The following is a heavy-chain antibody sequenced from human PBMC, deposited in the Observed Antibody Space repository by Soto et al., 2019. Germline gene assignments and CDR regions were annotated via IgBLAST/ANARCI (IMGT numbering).Heavy chain of an antibody. CDR2: ISAYNGNT. Sequence: ASVKVSCKASGYTFTSYGISWVRQAPGQGLEWMGWISAYNGNTNYAQKLQGRVTMTTDTSTSTAYMELRSLRSDHTAVYYCARQTYYYDSSGYYYGYWGQGTLVTVSS. CDR1: GYTFTSYG. CDR3: ARQTYYYDSSGYYYGY. J-gene: IGHJ4*02. D-gene: IGHD3-22*01. V-gene: IGHV1-18*01.